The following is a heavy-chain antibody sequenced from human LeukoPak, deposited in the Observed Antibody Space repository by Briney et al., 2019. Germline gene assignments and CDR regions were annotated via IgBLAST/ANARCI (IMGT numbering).Heavy chain of an antibody. Sequence: SETLSLTCTVSGGSISSGSYYWSWIRQPAGKGLEWIGRSYTSGSTNYSPSLKSRVTISVDTSKNQFSLKLSSVTAADTAVYYCAARGIAVAGTVFDYWGQGTLVTVSS. CDR1: GGSISSGSYY. CDR2: SYTSGST. J-gene: IGHJ4*02. CDR3: AARGIAVAGTVFDY. D-gene: IGHD6-19*01. V-gene: IGHV4-61*02.